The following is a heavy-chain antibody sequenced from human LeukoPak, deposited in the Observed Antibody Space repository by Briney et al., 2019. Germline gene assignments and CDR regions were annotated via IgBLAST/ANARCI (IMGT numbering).Heavy chain of an antibody. V-gene: IGHV1-18*01. CDR1: GYAFINYG. Sequence: ASVKLSCKASGYAFINYGISWVRQAPGQGLEWMGWISVNNGDTNFAQKLQGRVTMTTDTSTSTAYMELRSLRSDDTAVYYCAREGYTSGFPFDIWGQGTMVTVSS. J-gene: IGHJ3*02. CDR2: ISVNNGDT. CDR3: AREGYTSGFPFDI. D-gene: IGHD6-19*01.